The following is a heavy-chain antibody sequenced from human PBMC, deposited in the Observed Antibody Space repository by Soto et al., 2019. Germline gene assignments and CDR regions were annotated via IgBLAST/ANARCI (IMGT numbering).Heavy chain of an antibody. D-gene: IGHD1-26*01. CDR2: INPNGGNT. CDR1: GDTFTSYY. CDR3: AIIEISNGFDT. V-gene: IGHV1-8*02. Sequence: ASVKVSCKAPGDTFTSYYIHWVRQAPGQGLGWMGLINPNGGNTGYAQKFQGRVTMTRNTSISTAYMELSSLRSEDTAVYYCAIIEISNGFDTWGQGTMVTVSS. J-gene: IGHJ3*02.